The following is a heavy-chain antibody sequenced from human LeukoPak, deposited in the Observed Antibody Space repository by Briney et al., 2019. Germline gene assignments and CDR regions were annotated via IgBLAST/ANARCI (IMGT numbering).Heavy chain of an antibody. V-gene: IGHV3-15*01. J-gene: IGHJ4*02. CDR1: GFTFRYAW. CDR2: IKSKNGGGTT. CDR3: ITRLEAPHGFDS. Sequence: GGSLRLSCAASGFTFRYAWINWVRQAPGKGLEWVGRIKSKNGGGTTDYAAPVKGRFTISRDDSKNTVYLHMNSLKTDDTAVYYCITRLEAPHGFDSWGQGTLVTVSS. D-gene: IGHD4-11*01.